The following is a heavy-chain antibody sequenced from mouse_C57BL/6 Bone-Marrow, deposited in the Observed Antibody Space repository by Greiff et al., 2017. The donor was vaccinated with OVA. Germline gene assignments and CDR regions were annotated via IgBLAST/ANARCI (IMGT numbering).Heavy chain of an antibody. D-gene: IGHD1-1*01. Sequence: VQLQQSGAELVKPGASVKLSCTASGFNIKDYYMHWVKQRTEQGLEWIGRIDPEDGETKYAPTFQGKATITADTSSNTAYLQLSSLTSEDTAVYYGASRYYGSSFLYYFDDWGQGTTLTVSS. CDR2: IDPEDGET. CDR3: ASRYYGSSFLYYFDD. CDR1: GFNIKDYY. J-gene: IGHJ2*01. V-gene: IGHV14-2*01.